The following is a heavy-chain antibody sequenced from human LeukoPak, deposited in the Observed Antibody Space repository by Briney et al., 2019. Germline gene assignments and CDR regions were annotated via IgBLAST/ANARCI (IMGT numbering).Heavy chain of an antibody. CDR1: GYAFTDYD. Sequence: ASVKVSCKASGYAFTDYDMHWVRQAPGQGLEWMGWINPKSGGTNFAQKFQGRVTMTRDPSISTAYMELSSLRSDDTAIYYCARDDSLHGYSDYWGQGTLVTVSS. D-gene: IGHD3-9*01. CDR3: ARDDSLHGYSDY. J-gene: IGHJ4*02. V-gene: IGHV1-2*02. CDR2: INPKSGGT.